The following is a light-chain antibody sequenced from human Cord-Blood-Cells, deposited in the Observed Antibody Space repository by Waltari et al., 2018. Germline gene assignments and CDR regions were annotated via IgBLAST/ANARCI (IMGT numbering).Light chain of an antibody. CDR2: EVS. J-gene: IGLJ2*01. CDR1: SSDVGGYNY. CDR3: SSYAGSK. Sequence: QSALTQPPSASGSPRQSVTISCTGTSSDVGGYNYVSWYQQHPGKAPKLMIYEVSKRPSGVSDRFSGSKSGNTASLTVSGLQAEDEADYYCSSYAGSKFGGGTKLTVL. V-gene: IGLV2-8*01.